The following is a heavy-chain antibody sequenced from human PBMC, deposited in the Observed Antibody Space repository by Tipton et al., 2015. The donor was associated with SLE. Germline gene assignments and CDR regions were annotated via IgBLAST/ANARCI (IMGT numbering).Heavy chain of an antibody. CDR1: GGSISSSNW. CDR2: IYYNGNT. CDR3: ASRGAAAAPGWYFDL. V-gene: IGHV4-4*02. J-gene: IGHJ2*01. Sequence: TLSLTCAVSGGSISSSNWWSWIRQPPGKGLEWIGSIYYNGNTYYNPSLKSRVTISVDTSKNQFSLKLSSVTAADTAVYYCASRGAAAAPGWYFDLWGRGTLVTVSS. D-gene: IGHD6-13*01.